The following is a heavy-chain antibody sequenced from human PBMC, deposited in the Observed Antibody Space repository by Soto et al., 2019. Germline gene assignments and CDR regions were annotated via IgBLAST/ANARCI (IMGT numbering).Heavy chain of an antibody. Sequence: SETLSLTCAVYGGSFSGYYWSWIRQPPGKGLEWIGEINHSGSTNYNPSLKSRVTISVDTSKNQFSPKLSSVTAADTAVYYCARGVEYSGYAYGYYYYYYMDVWGKGTTVTVSS. D-gene: IGHD5-12*01. J-gene: IGHJ6*03. CDR2: INHSGST. V-gene: IGHV4-34*01. CDR1: GGSFSGYY. CDR3: ARGVEYSGYAYGYYYYYYMDV.